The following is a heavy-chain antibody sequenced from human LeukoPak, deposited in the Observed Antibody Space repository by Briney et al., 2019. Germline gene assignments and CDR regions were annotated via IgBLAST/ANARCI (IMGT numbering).Heavy chain of an antibody. Sequence: ASVKVSCKASGYTFTSYGISWVRQAPGQGLEWMGWISAYNGNTNYAQKLQGRVTMTTDTSTSTAYMELGSLRSDDTAVYYCARDRIPAAGTGAYYFDYWGQGTLVTVSS. CDR1: GYTFTSYG. CDR3: ARDRIPAAGTGAYYFDY. J-gene: IGHJ4*02. CDR2: ISAYNGNT. V-gene: IGHV1-18*01. D-gene: IGHD6-13*01.